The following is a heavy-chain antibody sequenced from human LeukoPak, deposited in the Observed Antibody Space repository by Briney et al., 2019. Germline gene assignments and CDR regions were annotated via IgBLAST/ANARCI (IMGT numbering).Heavy chain of an antibody. CDR3: ARGTFWSGYYHDY. V-gene: IGHV4-59*01. D-gene: IGHD3-3*01. J-gene: IGHJ4*02. CDR2: IFYSGNT. Sequence: SETPSLTCTVSGGSITTYYWSWIRQPPGKGLEWIGFIFYSGNTNYNPSLKSRVTISLSTSRTQFSLKVSSVTAADTAVYYCARGTFWSGYYHDYWGQGTLVTVSS. CDR1: GGSITTYY.